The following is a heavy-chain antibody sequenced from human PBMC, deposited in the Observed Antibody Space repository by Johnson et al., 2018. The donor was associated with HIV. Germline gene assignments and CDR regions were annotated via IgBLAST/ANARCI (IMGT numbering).Heavy chain of an antibody. CDR2: INSDGSST. Sequence: VQLVESGGGVVQPGRSLRLSCAASDFTFSNNAIHWVRQAPGKGLEWVSRINSDGSSTSYADSVKGRFTISRDNAKNSLYLQMSSLKVEDTAIYYCARDGESQQLPLGDAFDVWGQGTMVIVSS. CDR3: ARDGESQQLPLGDAFDV. D-gene: IGHD6-13*01. J-gene: IGHJ3*01. CDR1: DFTFSNNA. V-gene: IGHV3-74*01.